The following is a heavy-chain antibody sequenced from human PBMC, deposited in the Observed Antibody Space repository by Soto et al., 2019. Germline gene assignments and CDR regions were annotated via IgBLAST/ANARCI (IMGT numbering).Heavy chain of an antibody. CDR1: GFTFSGSA. Sequence: GGSLRLSCAASGFTFSGSAMHWVRQASGKGLEWVGRIRSKANSYATAYAASVKGRFTISRDDSKNTAYLQMNSLKTEDTAVYYCTTVDTAMDAEYFQHWGQGTLVTVSS. J-gene: IGHJ1*01. CDR2: IRSKANSYAT. V-gene: IGHV3-73*01. CDR3: TTVDTAMDAEYFQH. D-gene: IGHD5-18*01.